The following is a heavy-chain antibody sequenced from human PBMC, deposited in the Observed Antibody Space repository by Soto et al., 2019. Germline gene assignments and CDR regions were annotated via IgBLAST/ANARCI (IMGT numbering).Heavy chain of an antibody. CDR2: INPSGGST. CDR1: GYTFTSYY. V-gene: IGHV1-46*01. J-gene: IGHJ6*02. D-gene: IGHD3-10*01. Sequence: ASVKVSCKASGYTFTSYYMHWVRQAPGQGLEWMGIINPSGGSTSYAQKFQGRVTMTRDTSTSTVYMALSSLRSEDTAVYYCARDVWDGYGSRGYYTYYYYGMDVWGQGTTVTVSS. CDR3: ARDVWDGYGSRGYYTYYYYGMDV.